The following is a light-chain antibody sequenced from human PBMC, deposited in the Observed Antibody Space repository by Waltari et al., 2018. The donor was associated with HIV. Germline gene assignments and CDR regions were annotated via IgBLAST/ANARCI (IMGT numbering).Light chain of an antibody. CDR3: AAWDDSLNGYV. CDR1: SSNLGRNA. CDR2: YDD. Sequence: QSVLTQPPSVSEAPRQRVTISCSGSSSNLGRNAVNWYQQVPGKAPKLLIYYDDLLFSGVSDRFSGSKSGTSASLAIRGLQSEDEADYYCAAWDDSLNGYVFGSGTKVTVL. V-gene: IGLV1-36*01. J-gene: IGLJ1*01.